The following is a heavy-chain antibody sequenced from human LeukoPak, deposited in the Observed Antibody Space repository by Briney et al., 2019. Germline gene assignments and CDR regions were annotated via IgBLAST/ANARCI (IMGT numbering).Heavy chain of an antibody. V-gene: IGHV4-61*02. CDR2: IYTSGST. CDR3: ARGPLLIAAAEPTPTGAFDI. D-gene: IGHD6-13*01. CDR1: GGSISSGSYY. Sequence: PSQTLSLTCTVSGGSISSGSYYWSWIRQPAGKGLEWIGRIYTSGSTNYNPSLKSRVTISVDTSKNQFSLKLSSVTAADTAVYYCARGPLLIAAAEPTPTGAFDIWGQGTMVTVSS. J-gene: IGHJ3*02.